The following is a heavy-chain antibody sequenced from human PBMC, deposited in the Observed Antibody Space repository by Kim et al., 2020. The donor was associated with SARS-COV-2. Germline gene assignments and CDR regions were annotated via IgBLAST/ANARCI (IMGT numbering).Heavy chain of an antibody. V-gene: IGHV4-4*02. CDR1: GGSISSSNW. Sequence: SETLSLTCAVSGGSISSSNWWSWVRQPPGKGLEWIGEIYHSGSTNYNPSLKSRVTISVDKSKNQFSLKLSSVTAADTAVYYCARDPGGTALYYFTTGAREPWSPSPQ. CDR2: IYHSGST. J-gene: IGHJ4*02. D-gene: IGHD6-13*01. CDR3: ARDPGGTALYYFTT.